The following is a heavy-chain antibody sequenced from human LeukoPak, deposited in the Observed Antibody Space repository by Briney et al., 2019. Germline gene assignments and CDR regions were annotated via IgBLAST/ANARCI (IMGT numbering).Heavy chain of an antibody. Sequence: SETLSLTCAVYGGSFSGYYWSWIRQPAGKGLEWIGEINHSGSTNYNPSLKSRVTISVDTSKNQFSLKLSSVTAADTAVYYCARGGVTIFGVVIPSNWFDPWGQGTLVTVSS. CDR2: INHSGST. CDR1: GGSFSGYY. V-gene: IGHV4-34*01. J-gene: IGHJ5*02. D-gene: IGHD3-3*01. CDR3: ARGGVTIFGVVIPSNWFDP.